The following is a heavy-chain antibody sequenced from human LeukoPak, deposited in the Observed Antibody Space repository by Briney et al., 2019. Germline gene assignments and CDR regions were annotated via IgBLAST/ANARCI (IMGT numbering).Heavy chain of an antibody. V-gene: IGHV3-30-3*01. CDR2: IPYDGSNK. J-gene: IGHJ4*02. D-gene: IGHD2-8*02. CDR1: GFNFSSYA. CDR3: ARDTGTDYFDY. Sequence: GSLRLSCAASGFNFSSYAMHWVRQAPGKGLEWVAVIPYDGSNKYYADSVKGRFTISRDNSKNTLYLQMNSLRAEDTAVYYCARDTGTDYFDYWGQGTLVTVSS.